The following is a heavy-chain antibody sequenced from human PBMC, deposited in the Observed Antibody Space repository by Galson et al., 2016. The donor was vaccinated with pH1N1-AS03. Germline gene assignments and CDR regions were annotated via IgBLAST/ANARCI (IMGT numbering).Heavy chain of an antibody. CDR1: GFTFSSYR. J-gene: IGHJ6*02. CDR2: IGKGSGII. CDR3: AREYNGHDPRYLYGMDV. D-gene: IGHD5-12*01. Sequence: SLRFSCAASGFTFSSYRMNWVRHAPGKGLEWVSYIGKGSGIIYYADSVRGRFTISRDDVNNSLYLQMHSLRDEDTAVYYCAREYNGHDPRYLYGMDVWGQGTTVIVSS. V-gene: IGHV3-48*02.